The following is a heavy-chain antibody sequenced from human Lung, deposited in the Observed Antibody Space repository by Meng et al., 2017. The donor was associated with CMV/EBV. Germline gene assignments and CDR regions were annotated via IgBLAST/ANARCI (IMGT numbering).Heavy chain of an antibody. Sequence: STXXLVXPTETLTLTCAVSGFXLSNGRVGVSWIRQSPGKALEWLAHIFSNDEKSYRPSLSSRLTISHDTSNSQVVLTMTNMDPVDTATYYCARTRSDPRDWYNRRSYYLDYXGQGXLVTVAS. D-gene: IGHD5-24*01. V-gene: IGHV2-26*01. J-gene: IGHJ4*02. CDR1: GFXLSNGRVG. CDR2: IFSNDEK. CDR3: ARTRSDPRDWYNRRSYYLDY.